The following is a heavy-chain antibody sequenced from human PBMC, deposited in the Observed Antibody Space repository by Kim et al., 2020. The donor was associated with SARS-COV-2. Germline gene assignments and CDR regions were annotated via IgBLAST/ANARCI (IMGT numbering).Heavy chain of an antibody. CDR1: GFTFSSYG. D-gene: IGHD1-26*01. J-gene: IGHJ4*02. Sequence: GGSLRLSCAASGFTFSSYGMHWVRQAPGKGLEWVAVISYDGSNKYYADSVKGRFTISRDNSKNTLYLQMNSLRAEDTAVYYCAKQSGSYSFFVVYYFDYWGQGTLVTVSS. V-gene: IGHV3-30*18. CDR2: ISYDGSNK. CDR3: AKQSGSYSFFVVYYFDY.